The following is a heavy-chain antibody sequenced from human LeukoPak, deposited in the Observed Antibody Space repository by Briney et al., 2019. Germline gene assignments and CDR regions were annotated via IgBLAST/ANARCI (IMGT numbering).Heavy chain of an antibody. Sequence: PGGSLRLSCAASGFTFSSYAMHWVRQAPGKGPEWVTVISYDGFNKYYADSVKGRFTISRDNSKNALYLQMNSLRAEDTAVYYCVTMVRGVIPHFDYWGQGTLVTVSS. CDR1: GFTFSSYA. CDR2: ISYDGFNK. D-gene: IGHD3-10*01. CDR3: VTMVRGVIPHFDY. V-gene: IGHV3-30-3*01. J-gene: IGHJ4*02.